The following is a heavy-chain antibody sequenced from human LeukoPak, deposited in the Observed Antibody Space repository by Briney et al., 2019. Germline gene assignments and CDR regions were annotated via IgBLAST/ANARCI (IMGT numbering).Heavy chain of an antibody. CDR3: ARGPPLLMRYYYDSSGYYYYFDY. J-gene: IGHJ4*02. V-gene: IGHV1-46*01. CDR1: GYTFTSYY. CDR2: INPSGGST. D-gene: IGHD3-22*01. Sequence: ASVKVSCKASGYTFTSYYMHWVRQAPGQGLEWMGIINPSGGSTSYAQKFQGRVTMTRDTSTSTVYMELSSLRSEDTAVYYCARGPPLLMRYYYDSSGYYYYFDYWGQGTLVTVSS.